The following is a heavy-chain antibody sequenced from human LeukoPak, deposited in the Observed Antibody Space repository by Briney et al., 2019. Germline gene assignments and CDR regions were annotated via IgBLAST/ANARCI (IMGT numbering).Heavy chain of an antibody. V-gene: IGHV3-7*01. Sequence: GGSLRLSCAASGFTFSSYNMNWVRQAPGKGLEWVANIKQDGSEDYYVDSVKGRFTISRDNAKNSLYLQMNSLRAEDTAVYYCARDQYYYESSGYSDVFDIWGQGTMVTVSS. J-gene: IGHJ3*02. CDR3: ARDQYYYESSGYSDVFDI. D-gene: IGHD3-22*01. CDR2: IKQDGSED. CDR1: GFTFSSYN.